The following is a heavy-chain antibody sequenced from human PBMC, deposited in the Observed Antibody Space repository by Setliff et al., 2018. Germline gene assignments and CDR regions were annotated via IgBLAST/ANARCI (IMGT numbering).Heavy chain of an antibody. CDR3: ARGDRSSYRDYGMDV. CDR2: VDASGRI. J-gene: IGHJ6*02. Sequence: PSETLSLTCTVSGASISTGSYFWSWIRQFAGKKLEWIGRVDASGRINYNPSLESRVSISVDTSRNQFSLKLSSVTAADTAVYYCARGDRSSYRDYGMDVWGQGTTVTVSS. V-gene: IGHV4-61*02. D-gene: IGHD3-16*01. CDR1: GASISTGSYF.